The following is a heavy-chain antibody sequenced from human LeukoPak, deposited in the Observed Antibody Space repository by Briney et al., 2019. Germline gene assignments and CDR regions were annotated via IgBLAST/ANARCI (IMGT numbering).Heavy chain of an antibody. CDR2: INHSGST. V-gene: IGHV4-39*07. CDR3: ARVITVRGVIFDY. Sequence: SETLSLTCTVSGGSISSSSYYWGWIRQPPGKGLEWIGEINHSGSTNYNPSLKSRVTISVDTSKNQFSLTLNSVTAADTAVYYCARVITVRGVIFDYWGQGTLVTVSS. D-gene: IGHD3-16*01. J-gene: IGHJ4*02. CDR1: GGSISSSSYY.